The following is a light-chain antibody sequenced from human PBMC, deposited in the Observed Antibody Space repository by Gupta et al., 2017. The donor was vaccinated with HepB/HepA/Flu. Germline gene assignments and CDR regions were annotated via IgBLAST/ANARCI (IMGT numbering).Light chain of an antibody. Sequence: QSVLTPPPSASGTPWQRVTISCSGRTSNLGANPVTWYHQVPGTAPKLLMYGDNRRRSGVPERVSGSKYGTSASLAIRWLLTEDEAVYYCAPWDDNRNGQVFGGGTKLTVL. J-gene: IGLJ2*01. V-gene: IGLV1-44*01. CDR3: APWDDNRNGQV. CDR2: GDN. CDR1: TSNLGANP.